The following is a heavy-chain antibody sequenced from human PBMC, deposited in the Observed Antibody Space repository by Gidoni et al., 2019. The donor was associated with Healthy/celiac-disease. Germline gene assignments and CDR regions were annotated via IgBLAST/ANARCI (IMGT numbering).Heavy chain of an antibody. CDR3: ARVWGDIVVFDY. CDR1: GFTFSSYS. D-gene: IGHD2-15*01. V-gene: IGHV3-21*01. Sequence: EVQLVESGGGLVKPGGSLRLSCAASGFTFSSYSMNWVRQAPGKGLEWVSSISSSSSYIYYADSVKGRFTISRDNAKNSLYLQMNSLRAEDTAVYYCARVWGDIVVFDYWGQGTLVTVSS. CDR2: ISSSSSYI. J-gene: IGHJ4*02.